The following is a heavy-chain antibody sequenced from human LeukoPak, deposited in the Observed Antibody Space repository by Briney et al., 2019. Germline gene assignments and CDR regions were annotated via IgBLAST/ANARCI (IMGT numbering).Heavy chain of an antibody. J-gene: IGHJ4*02. CDR1: GFTFNDYA. V-gene: IGHV3-30-3*01. CDR3: AKGDYYDSSGYYLDY. D-gene: IGHD3-22*01. Sequence: GGSLRLSCAASGFTFNDYAMYWVRQTPGKGLEWVTLISYDGYDKSYADSVRGRFTISRDNSKNTLYLQMNSLRAEDTAVYYCAKGDYYDSSGYYLDYWGQGTLVTVSS. CDR2: ISYDGYDK.